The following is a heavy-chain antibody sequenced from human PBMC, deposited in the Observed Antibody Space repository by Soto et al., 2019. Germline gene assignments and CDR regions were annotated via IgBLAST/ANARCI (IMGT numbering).Heavy chain of an antibody. V-gene: IGHV3-23*01. J-gene: IGHJ6*03. Sequence: GGSLRLSCAASGFTFSTYAMAWIRQAPGKGLEWVSGISDNGGRTYYAASVKGRFTISRDNSKNTLYLQMNSLRAEDTAVYYCARVVRGVIPYYYYYMDVWGKGTTVTVSS. D-gene: IGHD3-10*01. CDR1: GFTFSTYA. CDR2: ISDNGGRT. CDR3: ARVVRGVIPYYYYYMDV.